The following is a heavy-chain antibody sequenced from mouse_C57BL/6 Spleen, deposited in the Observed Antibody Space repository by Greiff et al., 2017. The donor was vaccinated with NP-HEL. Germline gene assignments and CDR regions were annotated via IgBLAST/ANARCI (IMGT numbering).Heavy chain of an antibody. CDR2: IDPSDSYT. CDR1: GYTFTSYW. V-gene: IGHV1-50*01. D-gene: IGHD1-1*01. CDR3: ARWGVLLSYWYFDV. Sequence: QVHVKQPGAELVKPGASVKLSCKASGYTFTSYWMQWVKQRPGQGLEWIGEIDPSDSYTNYNQKFKGKATLTVDTSSSTAYMQLSSLTSEDSAVYYCARWGVLLSYWYFDVWGTGTTVTVSS. J-gene: IGHJ1*03.